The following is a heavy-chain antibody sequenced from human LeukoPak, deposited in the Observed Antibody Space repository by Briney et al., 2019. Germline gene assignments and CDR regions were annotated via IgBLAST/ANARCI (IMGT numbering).Heavy chain of an antibody. CDR2: IKSKSDGETR. CDR1: GFTFSYGW. CDR3: TSHTYDYVRT. Sequence: GGSLRLSCTASGFTFSYGWMNWVRQAPGKGLEWVARIKSKSDGETRDYAAPVKGRFAISRDDSKNTLYLQMDSLKIEDTAVYYCTSHTYDYVRTGGQGTLVTVSP. V-gene: IGHV3-15*01. J-gene: IGHJ4*02. D-gene: IGHD3-16*01.